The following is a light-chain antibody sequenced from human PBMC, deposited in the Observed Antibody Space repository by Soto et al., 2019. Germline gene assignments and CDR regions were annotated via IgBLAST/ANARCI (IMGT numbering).Light chain of an antibody. CDR2: GAS. CDR1: QSVGSN. V-gene: IGKV3-15*01. Sequence: EIGMTQSPGTLSVSPGERATLSCRASQSVGSNLAWYQQKPGQAPRLLIYGASTRATGIPARFSGSGSGTEFILTISSLQSEDFAVYYCQQYNNWPPITFGQGTRLEIK. J-gene: IGKJ5*01. CDR3: QQYNNWPPIT.